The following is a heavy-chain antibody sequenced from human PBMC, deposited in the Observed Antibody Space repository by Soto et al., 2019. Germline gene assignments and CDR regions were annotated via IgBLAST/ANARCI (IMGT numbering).Heavy chain of an antibody. Sequence: SETLSLTCRVSGGSISNDYWTWIRQPPGKGLEWIGYIYKGGSINYNPSLKSRVTISVDTSNNQFSLKLTSVTAADTAVYYCARDKITGLFDYWGQGTLVTVSS. CDR2: IYKGGSI. D-gene: IGHD2-8*02. CDR3: ARDKITGLFDY. J-gene: IGHJ4*02. CDR1: GGSISNDY. V-gene: IGHV4-59*12.